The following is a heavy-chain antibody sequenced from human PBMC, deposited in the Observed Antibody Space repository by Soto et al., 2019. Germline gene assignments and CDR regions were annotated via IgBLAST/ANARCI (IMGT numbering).Heavy chain of an antibody. CDR3: ARDPYGSGSYKVGMGY. Sequence: GGSLRLSCAASGFTFDDYGMSWVRQAPGKGLEWVSGINWNGGSTGYADSVKGRFTISRDNAKNSLYLQMNNLRAEDTALYYCARDPYGSGSYKVGMGYWGQGTLVTVSS. J-gene: IGHJ4*02. V-gene: IGHV3-20*04. CDR2: INWNGGST. D-gene: IGHD3-10*01. CDR1: GFTFDDYG.